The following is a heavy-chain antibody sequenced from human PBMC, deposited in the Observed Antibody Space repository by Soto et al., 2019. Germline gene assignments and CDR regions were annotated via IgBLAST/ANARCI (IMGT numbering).Heavy chain of an antibody. J-gene: IGHJ4*02. V-gene: IGHV3-23*01. Sequence: GGSLRLSCAVSGFTFRSYAMSWVRQAPGKGLEWVTAITDGGGDTFHADSVKGRFTISRDNSKSTLFLQMNSLSVEDTAVYYCVKGNSGSRPYHFDSWGQGTLVTVSS. CDR2: ITDGGGDT. CDR3: VKGNSGSRPYHFDS. CDR1: GFTFRSYA. D-gene: IGHD5-12*01.